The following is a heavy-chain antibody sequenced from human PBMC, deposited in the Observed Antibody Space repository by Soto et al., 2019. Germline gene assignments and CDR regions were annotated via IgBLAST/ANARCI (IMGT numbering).Heavy chain of an antibody. D-gene: IGHD4-17*01. J-gene: IGHJ6*02. CDR3: ASPTMTSTSFYYAMDV. CDR2: INPTDSET. CDR1: GHRFTTYW. Sequence: GESLKISCKTSGHRFTTYWISWVRQMPGKGLEYVGKINPTDSETNYSPSFEGHVTFSVDRSTSTAYVRWNSLKASDTTMYYCASPTMTSTSFYYAMDVWGQGTTVTVSS. V-gene: IGHV5-10-1*01.